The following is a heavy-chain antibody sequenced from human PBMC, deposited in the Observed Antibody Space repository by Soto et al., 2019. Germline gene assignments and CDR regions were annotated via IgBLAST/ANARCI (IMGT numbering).Heavy chain of an antibody. V-gene: IGHV3-7*05. CDR2: IKQDGSEK. D-gene: IGHD3-9*01. J-gene: IGHJ5*02. CDR3: ARAQFYDILTGPLWFDP. Sequence: GGSLRLSCAASGFTFSSYWMSWVRQAPGKGLEWVANIKQDGSEKYYVDSVKGRFTISRDNAKNSLYLQMNSLRAEDTAVYYCARAQFYDILTGPLWFDPWGQGTLVTVSS. CDR1: GFTFSSYW.